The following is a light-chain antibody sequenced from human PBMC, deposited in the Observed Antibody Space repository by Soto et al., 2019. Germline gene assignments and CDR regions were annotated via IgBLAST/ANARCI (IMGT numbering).Light chain of an antibody. V-gene: IGLV2-14*01. CDR1: SSDVGGYNY. CDR2: GVT. CDR3: SSYTSSTTLSVI. Sequence: QSAPTQPASVSGSPGQSITISCTGTSSDVGGYNYVSWYQQHPGKAPKLMIYGVTNRPSGVSNRFSGSKSGNTASLTISGLQADDEADYYCSSYTSSTTLSVIFGGGTKLTVL. J-gene: IGLJ2*01.